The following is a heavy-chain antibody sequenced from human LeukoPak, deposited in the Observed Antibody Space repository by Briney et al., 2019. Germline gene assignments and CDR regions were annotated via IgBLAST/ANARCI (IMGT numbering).Heavy chain of an antibody. CDR3: PRNVGGLRGFPY. Sequence: PSETLSLTCTVSGGSMSSYYWSWIRQPPGKGLEWTGYVSYSGSTKYSSSLKSRVTISVYTSKNQFSRKLSSVTAADTAVYSCPRNVGGLRGFPYWGQRTLAPVSS. CDR2: VSYSGST. CDR1: GGSMSSYY. D-gene: IGHD3-10*01. V-gene: IGHV4-59*01. J-gene: IGHJ4*02.